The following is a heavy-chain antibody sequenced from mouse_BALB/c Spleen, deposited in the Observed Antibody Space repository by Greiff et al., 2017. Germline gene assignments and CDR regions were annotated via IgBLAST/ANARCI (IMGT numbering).Heavy chain of an antibody. CDR3: ASKANWGAMDY. D-gene: IGHD4-1*01. CDR2: IDPSDSET. V-gene: IGHV1S126*01. CDR1: GYSFTSYW. J-gene: IGHJ4*01. Sequence: VKLMESGPQLVRPGASVKISCKASGYSFTSYWMHWVKQRPGQGLEWIGMIDPSDSETRLNQKFKDKATLTVDKSSSTAYMQLSSPTSEDSAVYYCASKANWGAMDYWGQGTSVTVSS.